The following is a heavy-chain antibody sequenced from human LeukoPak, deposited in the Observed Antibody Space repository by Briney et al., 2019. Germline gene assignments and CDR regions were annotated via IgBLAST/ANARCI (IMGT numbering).Heavy chain of an antibody. CDR2: MNPNSGNT. D-gene: IGHD6-13*01. CDR1: GYTFTSYD. V-gene: IGHV1-8*01. CDR3: ARVGQIGAVADY. J-gene: IGHJ4*02. Sequence: ASVKVSCKASGYTFTSYDINWVRQATGQGLEWMGWMNPNSGNTGYAQKFQGRVTMTRDMSTSTVYMELSSLKSDDTAVYFCARVGQIGAVADYWGQGTLVTVSS.